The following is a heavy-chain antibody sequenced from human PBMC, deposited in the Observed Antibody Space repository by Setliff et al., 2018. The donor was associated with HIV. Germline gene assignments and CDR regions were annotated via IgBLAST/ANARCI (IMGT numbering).Heavy chain of an antibody. CDR1: GGSISSNNYY. CDR3: ARVFVDTAVLRVLEYYFDS. J-gene: IGHJ4*02. D-gene: IGHD5-18*01. Sequence: SETLSLTCTVSGGSISSNNYYWGWIRQSPGKGLEWFGSIYYSGSTYYTPSLKSRITISLDTSKNQFSLRMRSVTAADTAVYYCARVFVDTAVLRVLEYYFDSWGRGTLVTVSS. V-gene: IGHV4-39*07. CDR2: IYYSGST.